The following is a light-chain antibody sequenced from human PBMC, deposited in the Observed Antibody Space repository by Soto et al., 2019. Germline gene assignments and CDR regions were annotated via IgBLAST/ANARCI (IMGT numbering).Light chain of an antibody. CDR3: QNFSGAPYG. CDR2: EAS. J-gene: IGKJ2*01. V-gene: IGKV1-27*01. Sequence: IQITQSPSSLSASGGDRVTITCRASQATSNFVAWYQQKPGKSPTLLPPEASTLQSGVPSRFSGRGSGTDFTLAICRLKPEDFATYFCQNFSGAPYGVGQGTEL. CDR1: QATSNF.